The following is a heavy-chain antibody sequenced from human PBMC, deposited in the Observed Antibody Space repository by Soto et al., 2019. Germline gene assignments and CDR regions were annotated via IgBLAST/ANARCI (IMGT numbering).Heavy chain of an antibody. J-gene: IGHJ5*02. CDR3: AKVRPDFAWLSEVDAFEA. CDR2: ISAGGGTT. Sequence: GGSLRLSCAAFGFTISGKKYVAWVRQAPGKGLEWVSAISAGGGTTYYADPVKGRFTISRDNSKNMLYLQMNSLRAEDTAVYYCAKVRPDFAWLSEVDAFEAWCQGPVVTVAS. V-gene: IGHV3-23*01. CDR1: GFTISGKKY. D-gene: IGHD3-9*01.